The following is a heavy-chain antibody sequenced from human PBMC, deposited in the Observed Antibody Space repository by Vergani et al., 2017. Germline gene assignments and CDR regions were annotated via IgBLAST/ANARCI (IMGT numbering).Heavy chain of an antibody. CDR1: GFTSSYYG. J-gene: IGHJ1*01. V-gene: IGHV3-30*03. D-gene: IGHD1-1*01. CDR2: ISYDGTQK. Sequence: QVHLVESGGGVVQPGRSLRLSCVVSGFTSSYYGMHWFRQAPGKGLAWVAVISYDGTQKYYADSVKGRFTISRDNSKSTLYLQMNSLRTEDTAVYYCATKSCGTPGCQIGYFREWGQGTLVTVSS. CDR3: ATKSCGTPGCQIGYFRE.